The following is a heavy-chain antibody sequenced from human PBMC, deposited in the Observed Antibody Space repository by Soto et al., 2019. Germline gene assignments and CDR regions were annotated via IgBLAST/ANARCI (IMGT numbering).Heavy chain of an antibody. D-gene: IGHD2-2*01. J-gene: IGHJ4*02. Sequence: EVQLLDSGGDVAQPGGSLRLACTASGFTFSSFGMAWVRQAPGKGLEWVSAISGSGDSSYYADSVKGQFTISRDNPKNTLYPQMNSPGAEDSAVYYRAKVRNGSFSHQHHFEHWGQGTQVTVSS. CDR2: ISGSGDSS. CDR3: AKVRNGSFSHQHHFEH. V-gene: IGHV3-23*01. CDR1: GFTFSSFG.